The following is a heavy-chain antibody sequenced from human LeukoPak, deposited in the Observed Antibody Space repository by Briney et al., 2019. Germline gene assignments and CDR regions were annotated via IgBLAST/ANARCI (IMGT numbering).Heavy chain of an antibody. J-gene: IGHJ4*02. D-gene: IGHD3-10*01. V-gene: IGHV3-74*01. CDR3: ARDRGPRTGFMVREAYDY. Sequence: GGSLRLSCAASGFTFSDYWIHWVRHAPGKGLVWVSRINTDGSITNYADSVKGRFSISRDSAKNTLYLQMSSLRAKDTAVYYCARDRGPRTGFMVREAYDYWGQGTLVTVSS. CDR1: GFTFSDYW. CDR2: INTDGSIT.